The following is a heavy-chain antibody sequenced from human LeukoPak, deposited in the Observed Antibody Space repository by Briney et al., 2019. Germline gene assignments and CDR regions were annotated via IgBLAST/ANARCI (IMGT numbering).Heavy chain of an antibody. CDR2: ISAYNGNT. D-gene: IGHD3-22*01. CDR3: ARLDSSGYAEDY. J-gene: IGHJ4*02. Sequence: GASVKVSCKGSRYTFTSYGISWVRQAPGQGLEWMGWISAYNGNTNYAQKLQGRVTMTTDTSTSTAYMELRSLRSDDTAVYYCARLDSSGYAEDYWGQGTLVTVSS. V-gene: IGHV1-18*01. CDR1: RYTFTSYG.